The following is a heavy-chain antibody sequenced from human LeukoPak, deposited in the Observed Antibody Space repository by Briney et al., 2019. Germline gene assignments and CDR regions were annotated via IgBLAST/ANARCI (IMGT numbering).Heavy chain of an antibody. CDR3: AREGFVAAAGNIH. CDR2: INSDGSST. Sequence: PGRSLRLSCAASGFTFSSYWMHWVRHAPGKGLVWVSRINSDGSSTSYADSVKGRFTISRDNSKNTLYLQMNSLRAEDTAVYYCAREGFVAAAGNIHWGQGTLVTVSS. CDR1: GFTFSSYW. D-gene: IGHD6-13*01. V-gene: IGHV3-74*01. J-gene: IGHJ4*02.